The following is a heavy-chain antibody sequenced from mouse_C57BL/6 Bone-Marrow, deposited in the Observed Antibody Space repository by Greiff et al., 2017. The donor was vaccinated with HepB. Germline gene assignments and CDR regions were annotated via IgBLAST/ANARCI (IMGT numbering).Heavy chain of an antibody. Sequence: EVKLMESGGGLVKPGGSLKLSCAASGFTFSSYAMSWVRQTPEKRLEWVATISDGGSYTYYPDNVKGRFTISRDNAKNNLYLQMSHLKSEDTAMYYCARDPSYYGYDRLAYWGQGTLVTVSA. J-gene: IGHJ3*01. CDR2: ISDGGSYT. D-gene: IGHD2-2*01. CDR1: GFTFSSYA. V-gene: IGHV5-4*01. CDR3: ARDPSYYGYDRLAY.